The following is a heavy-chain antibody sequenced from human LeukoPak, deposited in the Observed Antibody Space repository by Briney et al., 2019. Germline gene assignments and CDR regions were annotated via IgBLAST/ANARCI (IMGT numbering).Heavy chain of an antibody. V-gene: IGHV4-34*01. Sequence: SSETLSLTCAVYGGSFSGYYWSWIRQPPGKGLEWIGEINHSGSTNYNPSLKSRVTISVDTSKNQFSLKLSSVTAADTAVYYCARGYSGYGPFDYWGQGTLVTVSS. CDR2: INHSGST. D-gene: IGHD5-12*01. J-gene: IGHJ4*02. CDR3: ARGYSGYGPFDY. CDR1: GGSFSGYY.